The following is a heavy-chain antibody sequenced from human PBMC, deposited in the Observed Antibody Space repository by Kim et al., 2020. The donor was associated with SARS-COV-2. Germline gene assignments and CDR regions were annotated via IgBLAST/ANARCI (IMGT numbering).Heavy chain of an antibody. Sequence: GGSLRLSCAASGFTFSDYYMSWIRQAPGKGLEWVSYISSSGSTIYYADSVKGRFTISRDNAKNSLYLQMNSLRAEDTAVYYCARYIWEYSSSSGPQTAYYYYGMDVWGQGTTVTVSS. CDR2: ISSSGSTI. CDR1: GFTFSDYY. V-gene: IGHV3-11*01. D-gene: IGHD6-6*01. CDR3: ARYIWEYSSSSGPQTAYYYYGMDV. J-gene: IGHJ6*02.